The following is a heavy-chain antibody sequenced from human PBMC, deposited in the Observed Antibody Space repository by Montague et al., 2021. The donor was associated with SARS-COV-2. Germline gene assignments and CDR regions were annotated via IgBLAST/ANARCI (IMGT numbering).Heavy chain of an antibody. V-gene: IGHV2-70*11. Sequence: VKPTQTLTLTCTFSGFSLSTSGMCVSWIRQPPGKALEWLARIDWDDDKYYSTSLKTRLTISKDTSKNQVVHTMTNMDPVDTATYYCARTYYDILTGRDYGMDVWGQGTTVTVSS. CDR3: ARTYYDILTGRDYGMDV. D-gene: IGHD3-9*01. CDR2: IDWDDDK. J-gene: IGHJ6*02. CDR1: GFSLSTSGMC.